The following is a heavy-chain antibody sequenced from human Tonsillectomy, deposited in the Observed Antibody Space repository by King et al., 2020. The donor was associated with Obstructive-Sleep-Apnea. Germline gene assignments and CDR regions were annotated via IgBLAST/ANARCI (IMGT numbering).Heavy chain of an antibody. CDR2: IWYDGSNK. J-gene: IGHJ4*02. CDR1: GFTFSSYG. Sequence: LVESGGGVVQPGRSLRLSCAASGFTFSSYGMHWVRQAPGKGLEWVAVIWYDGSNKYYADSVKGRFTISRDNSKNTLYRQMNSLRAEDTAVYYCAKDVLGGFRGPTEWGQGTLVTVSS. D-gene: IGHD3-10*01. CDR3: AKDVLGGFRGPTE. V-gene: IGHV3-33*06.